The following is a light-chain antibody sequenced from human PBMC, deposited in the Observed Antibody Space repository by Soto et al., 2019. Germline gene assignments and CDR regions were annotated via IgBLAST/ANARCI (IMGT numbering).Light chain of an antibody. J-gene: IGKJ4*01. Sequence: ESVLTHSPDTLSLSPGERATLSCRASQSVRNNYLAWYQQKPGQAPRFLIYDASSRATGIPDRFSGSGSGADFTLTISRLEPEDFAVYYCQQYGSSPLTFGGGTKVDIK. CDR3: QQYGSSPLT. CDR2: DAS. V-gene: IGKV3-20*01. CDR1: QSVRNNY.